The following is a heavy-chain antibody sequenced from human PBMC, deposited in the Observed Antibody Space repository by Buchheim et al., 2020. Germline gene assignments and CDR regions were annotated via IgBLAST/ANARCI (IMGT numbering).Heavy chain of an antibody. CDR1: VGSIFYSLW. V-gene: IGHV4-4*02. D-gene: IGHD3-10*01. J-gene: IGHJ4*02. CDR2: VYQSGGA. Sequence: QVQLQESGPGLVKPSGTLSLTCAVSVGSIFYSLWLSWFRQSPGKGLEWIGEVYQSGGANYNPSLRSRVTISVDKYKNQFSLTLSSVTAADTAIYYCARAMVRGAFDYWGQGTL. CDR3: ARAMVRGAFDY.